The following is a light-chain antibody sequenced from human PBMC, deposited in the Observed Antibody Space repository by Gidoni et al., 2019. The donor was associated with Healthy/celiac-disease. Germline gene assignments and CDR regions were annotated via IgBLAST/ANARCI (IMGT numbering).Light chain of an antibody. Sequence: EMVMTQSPATLSLSPGERATLSCGASQSVSSSYLAWYQQKPGLAPRLLIYDASSRATGIPYSFSGSGSHTNSYLTFSSLERSSFAVYFCQQSGSPPLTFGPGTKVDIK. V-gene: IGKV3D-20*01. CDR2: DAS. CDR1: QSVSSSY. J-gene: IGKJ3*01. CDR3: QQSGSPPLT.